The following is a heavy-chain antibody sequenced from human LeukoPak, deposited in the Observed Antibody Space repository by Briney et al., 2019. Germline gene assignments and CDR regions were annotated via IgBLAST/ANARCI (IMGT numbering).Heavy chain of an antibody. CDR2: FDPEDGET. CDR1: GYTLTELS. Sequence: ASVKVSCKVSGYTLTELSMHWVRQAPGKGLEWMGGFDPEDGETIYAQKFQGRVTMTEDTSTDTAYMELSSLRSEDTAVYYCATDPRGSYLRRFDYRGQGTLVTVSS. J-gene: IGHJ4*02. CDR3: ATDPRGSYLRRFDY. V-gene: IGHV1-24*01. D-gene: IGHD1-26*01.